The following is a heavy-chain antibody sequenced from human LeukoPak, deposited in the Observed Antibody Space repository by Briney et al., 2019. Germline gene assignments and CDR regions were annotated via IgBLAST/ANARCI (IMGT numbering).Heavy chain of an antibody. J-gene: IGHJ5*02. CDR2: IYYSGST. CDR3: ARGYEVETYYDLWSGYPNWFDP. D-gene: IGHD3-3*01. Sequence: SETLSLTCTVSGGSISSYYWSWIRQPPGKGLEWIGYIYYSGSTNYNPSLKSRVTISVDTSKNQFSLKLSSVTAADTAVYYRARGYEVETYYDLWSGYPNWFDPWGQGTLVTVSS. CDR1: GGSISSYY. V-gene: IGHV4-59*01.